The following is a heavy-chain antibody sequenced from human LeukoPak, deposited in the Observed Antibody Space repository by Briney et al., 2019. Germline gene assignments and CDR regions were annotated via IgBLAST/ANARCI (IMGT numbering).Heavy chain of an antibody. CDR3: AKDRFGGYYGSGSKGDAFDI. CDR1: GFTFSSYG. V-gene: IGHV3-30*18. Sequence: GGPLRLSCAASGFTFSSYGMHWVRQAPGKGLEWVAVISYDGSNKYYADSVKGRFTISRDNSKNTLYLQMNSLRAEDTAVYYCAKDRFGGYYGSGSKGDAFDIWGQGTMVTVSS. CDR2: ISYDGSNK. J-gene: IGHJ3*02. D-gene: IGHD3-10*01.